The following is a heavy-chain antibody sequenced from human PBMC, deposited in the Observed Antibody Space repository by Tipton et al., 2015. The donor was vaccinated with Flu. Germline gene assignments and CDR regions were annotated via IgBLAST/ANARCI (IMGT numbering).Heavy chain of an antibody. J-gene: IGHJ5*02. CDR1: GGSINSYY. CDR2: NYFIGSP. V-gene: IGHV4-59*01. CDR3: ARTIIKTIVGPRISSWFDP. D-gene: IGHD3-10*01. Sequence: GLVKPSETLSLICTVSGGSINSYYWSWIRQPPGKGLEWIGYNYFIGSPKYNPSLKSRVTISVDSSKNQFSLKLTSVTAADTAVYYCARTIIKTIVGPRISSWFDPWGQGTLVTVSS.